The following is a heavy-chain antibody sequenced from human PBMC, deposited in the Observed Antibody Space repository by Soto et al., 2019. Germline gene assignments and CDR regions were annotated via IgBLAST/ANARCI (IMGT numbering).Heavy chain of an antibody. Sequence: QLQLQESGPGLVKPSETLSLTCTVSGGSISSSSYYCGWIRQPPGKGLEWIGSIYYRGSTYYNPSLKSRVTISVDTSKNQFSLKLSSVTAADTAVYYCARHAVGAVAGTMVDYWGQGTLVTVSS. CDR1: GGSISSSSYY. CDR3: ARHAVGAVAGTMVDY. CDR2: IYYRGST. J-gene: IGHJ4*02. D-gene: IGHD6-19*01. V-gene: IGHV4-39*01.